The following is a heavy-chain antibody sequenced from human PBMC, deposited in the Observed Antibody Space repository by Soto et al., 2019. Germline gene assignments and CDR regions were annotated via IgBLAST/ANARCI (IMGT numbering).Heavy chain of an antibody. J-gene: IGHJ4*02. V-gene: IGHV4-4*02. CDR1: GGSINSSNW. CDR2: IYHSGST. Sequence: SETLSLTCAVSGGSINSSNWWSWVRQPPGKGLEWIGEIYHSGSTNYNPSLKSRVTISVDKSKNQFSLKLSSVTAADTAVYYCARGKGSYSYGFGGWDYWGQGTLVTVSS. CDR3: ARGKGSYSYGFGGWDY. D-gene: IGHD5-18*01.